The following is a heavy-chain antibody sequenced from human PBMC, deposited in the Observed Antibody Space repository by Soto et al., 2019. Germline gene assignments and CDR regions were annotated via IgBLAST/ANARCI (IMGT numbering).Heavy chain of an antibody. V-gene: IGHV4-34*01. CDR2: INHSGST. CDR1: GGSFSGYY. CDR3: ARGKSYGSGKGFQH. D-gene: IGHD3-10*01. J-gene: IGHJ1*01. Sequence: SETLSLTCAVYGGSFSGYYWSWIRQPPGKGLEWIWEINHSGSTNYNPSLKSRVTISVDTSKNQFSLKLSSVTAADTAVYYCARGKSYGSGKGFQHWGQGTLVTVSS.